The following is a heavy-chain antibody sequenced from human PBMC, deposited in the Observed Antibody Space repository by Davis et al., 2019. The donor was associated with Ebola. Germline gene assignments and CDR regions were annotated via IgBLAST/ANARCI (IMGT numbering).Heavy chain of an antibody. V-gene: IGHV3-21*01. J-gene: IGHJ5*02. CDR2: ISSDSDYI. CDR3: ARDRDYYDTSAYHPRGWFDL. D-gene: IGHD3-22*01. CDR1: GFTFSTYS. Sequence: PGGSLRLSCAASGFTFSTYSMSWVRQAPGKGLEWVSSISSDSDYIYYADSAKGRFTASRDNARNSLYLQMNNLRAEDTAVYFCARDRDYYDTSAYHPRGWFDLWGQGTLVTVSS.